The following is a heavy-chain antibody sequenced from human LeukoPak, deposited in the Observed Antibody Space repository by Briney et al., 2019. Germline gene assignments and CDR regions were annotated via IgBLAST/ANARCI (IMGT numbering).Heavy chain of an antibody. CDR2: ISAYNGNT. CDR1: GYTFTSYG. CDR3: ARVYYDSSGYRERVAFDI. J-gene: IGHJ3*02. Sequence: ASVKVSCKASGYTFTSYGISWVRQAPGQGLEWMGWISAYNGNTNYAQKLQGRVTMTRNTSISTAYMELSSLRSEDTAAYYCARVYYDSSGYRERVAFDIWGQGTMVTVSS. V-gene: IGHV1-18*01. D-gene: IGHD3-22*01.